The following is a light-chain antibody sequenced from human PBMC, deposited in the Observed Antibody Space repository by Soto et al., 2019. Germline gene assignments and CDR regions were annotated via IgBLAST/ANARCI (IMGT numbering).Light chain of an antibody. J-gene: IGLJ1*01. V-gene: IGLV2-14*01. Sequence: QSVLIQPASVSGSPGQSITISCTGTSSDVGGYNYVSWYQQHPGKAPKLMIYDVSNRPSGVSNRFSGSKSGNTASLTISGLQAEDEADYYCCSYAGSYVFGTGTKVTVL. CDR2: DVS. CDR1: SSDVGGYNY. CDR3: CSYAGSYV.